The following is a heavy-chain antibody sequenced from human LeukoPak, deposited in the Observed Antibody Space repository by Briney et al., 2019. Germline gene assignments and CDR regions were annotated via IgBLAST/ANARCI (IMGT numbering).Heavy chain of an antibody. CDR1: GFTFSNYA. Sequence: GGSLRLSCAASGFTFSNYAMNWVRQAPGKGLEWVSHISRSTSSIYYTDSVKGRFTISRDNSKNTLYLQMNSLRADDTAVFYCARDGFLHWGQGTLVTVSS. D-gene: IGHD3-10*01. V-gene: IGHV3-48*01. CDR2: ISRSTSSI. J-gene: IGHJ4*02. CDR3: ARDGFLH.